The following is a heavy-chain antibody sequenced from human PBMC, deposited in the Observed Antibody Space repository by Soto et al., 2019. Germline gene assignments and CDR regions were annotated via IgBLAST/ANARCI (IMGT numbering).Heavy chain of an antibody. V-gene: IGHV1-69*13. CDR3: ARDSIAAAGTDY. J-gene: IGHJ4*02. D-gene: IGHD6-13*01. CDR2: IIPLFGTT. CDR1: GGTFSSYT. Sequence: SVKVSCKASGGTFSSYTIAWVRQAPGQGLEWMGGIIPLFGTTNYAEKFQGRLTITADASTSTAYMELSSLRSEDTAMYYCARDSIAAAGTDYWGQGTLVTVSS.